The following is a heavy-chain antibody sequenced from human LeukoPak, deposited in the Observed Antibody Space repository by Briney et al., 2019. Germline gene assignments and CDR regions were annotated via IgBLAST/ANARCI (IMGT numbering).Heavy chain of an antibody. CDR2: ISGDGNVT. Sequence: PGGSLRLSCTPSGFPFSSYWMLWVRQASGKGLVWVSRISGDGNVTTYADSVKGRFTISRDNTKNILYLQMDNLRAEDTATYYCARSQFDYWGQGTLVTVSS. V-gene: IGHV3-74*03. CDR1: GFPFSSYW. J-gene: IGHJ4*02. CDR3: ARSQFDY.